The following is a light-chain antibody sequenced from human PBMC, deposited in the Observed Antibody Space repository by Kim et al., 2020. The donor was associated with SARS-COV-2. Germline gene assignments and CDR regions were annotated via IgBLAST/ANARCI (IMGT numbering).Light chain of an antibody. CDR3: QQYSDWRPIT. Sequence: EIVMTQSPATLSVSPGERVTPSCRASQSISSNLAWYQQKPGQAPRLLISGASTRATNIPSRFSGSGSGREFTLTITTLQSEDFAIYYCQQYSDWRPITFGQGTRLEIK. CDR2: GAS. V-gene: IGKV3-15*01. CDR1: QSISSN. J-gene: IGKJ5*01.